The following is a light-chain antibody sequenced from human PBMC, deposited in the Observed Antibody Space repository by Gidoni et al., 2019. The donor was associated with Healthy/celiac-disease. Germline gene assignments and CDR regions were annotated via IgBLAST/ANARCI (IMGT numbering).Light chain of an antibody. J-gene: IGKJ3*01. Sequence: AALCLSRGERATLSCRASQSVSSYLAWYQQKPGQAPRLLIYDATNRATCIPDRFTGRWSATDFTLTISSREPEDFVVYYCQQRSNWFTFGPGTKVDIK. V-gene: IGKV3-11*01. CDR1: QSVSSY. CDR2: DAT. CDR3: QQRSNWFT.